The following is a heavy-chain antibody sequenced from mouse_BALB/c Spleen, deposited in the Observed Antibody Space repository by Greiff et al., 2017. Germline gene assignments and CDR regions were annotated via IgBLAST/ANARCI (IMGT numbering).Heavy chain of an antibody. D-gene: IGHD2-3*01. CDR2: INPSTGYT. CDR3: ARGDYDGFFAY. J-gene: IGHJ3*01. Sequence: QVQLQQSGAELAKPGASVKMSCTASGYTFTSYWMHLVKQRPGQGLEWIGYINPSTGYTEYNQKFKDKATLTADKSSRTAYMQLSSLTSEDSAVYYCARGDYDGFFAYWGQGTLVTVSA. V-gene: IGHV1-7*01. CDR1: GYTFTSYW.